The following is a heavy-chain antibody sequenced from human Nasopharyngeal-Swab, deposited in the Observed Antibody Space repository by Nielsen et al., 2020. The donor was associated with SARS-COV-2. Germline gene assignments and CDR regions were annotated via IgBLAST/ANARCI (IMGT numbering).Heavy chain of an antibody. D-gene: IGHD6-13*01. Sequence: SLKISCAASGFTFDDYAMHWVRQAPGKGLEWVSGISWNSGSIGYADSVKGRFTISRDNAKNSLYLQMNSLRAEHTALYYCAKDKVPQYSSSWYHSSFDYWGQGTLVTVSS. CDR1: GFTFDDYA. CDR3: AKDKVPQYSSSWYHSSFDY. J-gene: IGHJ4*02. CDR2: ISWNSGSI. V-gene: IGHV3-9*01.